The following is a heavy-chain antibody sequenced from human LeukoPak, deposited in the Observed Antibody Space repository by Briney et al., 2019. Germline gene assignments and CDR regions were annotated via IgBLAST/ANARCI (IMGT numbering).Heavy chain of an antibody. CDR2: IKQDGIEK. Sequence: GGSLRLSCAASGFTFSNYYMSWVRQAPGKGLEWVANIKQDGIEKHYVDSVKGRFTISRDNAKNSLYLQMNGLRADDTAVYYCGSRSGGFWGQGTLVTVSS. CDR3: GSRSGGF. J-gene: IGHJ4*02. CDR1: GFTFSNYY. V-gene: IGHV3-7*01. D-gene: IGHD1-14*01.